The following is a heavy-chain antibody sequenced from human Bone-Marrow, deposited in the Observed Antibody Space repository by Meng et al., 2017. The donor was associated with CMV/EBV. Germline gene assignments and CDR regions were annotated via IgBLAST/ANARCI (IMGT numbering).Heavy chain of an antibody. J-gene: IGHJ4*02. CDR3: ARDRIAARRFDY. V-gene: IGHV3-74*01. CDR1: GFTFNNHW. Sequence: GSLRLSCAASGFTFNNHWMHWVRQAPGKGLVWVSRINTDGNSLSHADSVKGRFTISRDNAKNTVYLQMNSLRDEDTAVYYCARDRIAARRFDYWGQGTLVTVSS. CDR2: INTDGNSL. D-gene: IGHD6-6*01.